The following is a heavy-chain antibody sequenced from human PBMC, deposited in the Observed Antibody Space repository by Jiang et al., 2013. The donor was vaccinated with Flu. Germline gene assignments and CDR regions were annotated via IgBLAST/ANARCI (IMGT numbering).Heavy chain of an antibody. J-gene: IGHJ4*02. CDR1: GFTFSSYA. V-gene: IGHV3-23*01. CDR3: AKEFSSGWPLRTDFDY. Sequence: RLSCAASGFTFSSYAMSWVRQAPGKGLEWVSAISGSGGSTYYADSVKGRFTISRDNSKNTLYLQMNSLRAEDTAVYYCAKEFSSGWPLRTDFDYWGQGTLVTVSS. D-gene: IGHD6-19*01. CDR2: ISGSGGST.